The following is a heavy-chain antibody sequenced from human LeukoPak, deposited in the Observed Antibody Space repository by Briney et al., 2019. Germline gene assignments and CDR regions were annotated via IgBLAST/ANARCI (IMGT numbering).Heavy chain of an antibody. V-gene: IGHV4-59*08. CDR1: GSSISSYY. Sequence: PSETLSLTCTVSGSSISSYYWSWIRQPPGKGLEWIWYIYYTGSTNYSPFLKSRVTISVDTSKNHFSLKLTSVTAADTAVYYCARHPIFGGSNVYAFDYWGQGTLVTVSS. J-gene: IGHJ4*02. CDR3: ARHPIFGGSNVYAFDY. CDR2: IYYTGST. D-gene: IGHD3-16*01.